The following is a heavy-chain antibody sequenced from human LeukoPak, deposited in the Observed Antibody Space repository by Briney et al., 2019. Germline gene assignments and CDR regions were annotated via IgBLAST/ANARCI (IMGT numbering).Heavy chain of an antibody. D-gene: IGHD3-22*01. J-gene: IGHJ4*02. CDR1: GFTFSSYA. CDR3: AKDYYDSSGSLFDY. Sequence: GGSLRLSCAASGFTFSSYAMSWVRQAPGKGLEWVSAISGSGGSTYYADSVKGRFTISRDNSKNTLYLQMSSLRAEDTAVYYCAKDYYDSSGSLFDYWGQGTLVTVSS. CDR2: ISGSGGST. V-gene: IGHV3-23*01.